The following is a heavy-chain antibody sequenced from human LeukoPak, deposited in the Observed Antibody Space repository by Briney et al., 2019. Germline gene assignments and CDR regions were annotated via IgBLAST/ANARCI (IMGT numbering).Heavy chain of an antibody. V-gene: IGHV1-2*02. D-gene: IGHD5-18*01. Sequence: ASVKVSCKASGYIFHGYYIHWVRQAPGQGLEWMGWIMPNTGDTNYAQRFLGRATMTRDTSISTAYMVLTRLRSDDTAVYYCAREATATVRDLDSWGQGTLVTVSS. J-gene: IGHJ4*02. CDR2: IMPNTGDT. CDR3: AREATATVRDLDS. CDR1: GYIFHGYY.